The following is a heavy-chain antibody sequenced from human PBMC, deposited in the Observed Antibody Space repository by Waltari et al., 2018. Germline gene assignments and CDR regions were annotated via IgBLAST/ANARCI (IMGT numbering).Heavy chain of an antibody. D-gene: IGHD3-3*01. J-gene: IGHJ4*02. CDR2: ISWNSGSI. V-gene: IGHV3-9*01. Sequence: EVQLVESGGGLVQPGRSLRLSCAASGFTFDDYAMHWVRQAPGKGLEWVSGISWNSGSIGYADSVKGRFTISGDNAKNSLYLQMNSLRAEDTALYYCANTYDFWSGYLVYWGLGTLVTVSS. CDR3: ANTYDFWSGYLVY. CDR1: GFTFDDYA.